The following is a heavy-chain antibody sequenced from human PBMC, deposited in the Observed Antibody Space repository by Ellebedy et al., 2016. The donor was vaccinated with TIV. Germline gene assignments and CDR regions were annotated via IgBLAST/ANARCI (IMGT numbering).Heavy chain of an antibody. J-gene: IGHJ4*02. CDR3: ARTTGYGVVVIDY. V-gene: IGHV4-39*07. CDR1: GGSISSSSHY. D-gene: IGHD3-22*01. CDR2: IYYSGST. Sequence: SETLSLTXTVSGGSISSSSHYWGWIRQPPGKGLEWIGTIYYSGSTYYNPSLKSRVTISVDTSKNQFSLKLSSVTAADTAVYYCARTTGYGVVVIDYWGQGTLVTVSS.